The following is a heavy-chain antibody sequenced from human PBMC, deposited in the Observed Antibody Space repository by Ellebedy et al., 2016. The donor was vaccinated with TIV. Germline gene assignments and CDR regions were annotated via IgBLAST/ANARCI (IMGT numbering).Heavy chain of an antibody. CDR1: GYSFSNYA. Sequence: AASVKVSCKASGYSFSNYALHGVRQASGQSLEWMGWINPGNGDTKHSQKFQGRVTFTRDTSASTAYMELSSLRYEDTAVYYCARISSGGSYWGQGSLVTVSS. V-gene: IGHV1-3*01. D-gene: IGHD2-15*01. CDR2: INPGNGDT. J-gene: IGHJ4*02. CDR3: ARISSGGSY.